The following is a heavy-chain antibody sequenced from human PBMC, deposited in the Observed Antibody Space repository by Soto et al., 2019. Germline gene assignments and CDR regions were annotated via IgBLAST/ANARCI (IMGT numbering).Heavy chain of an antibody. CDR3: ARDQSPSSGWPGMDV. D-gene: IGHD6-19*01. J-gene: IGHJ6*02. Sequence: ASVKVSCKASGYTFTDYYIHWVRQAPGQGLEWMGWINPNSGGTNYAQKFQGRVTMTRDTSISTAYMELNRLRSDDTAVYYCARDQSPSSGWPGMDVWGQGTTVTVSS. V-gene: IGHV1-2*02. CDR1: GYTFTDYY. CDR2: INPNSGGT.